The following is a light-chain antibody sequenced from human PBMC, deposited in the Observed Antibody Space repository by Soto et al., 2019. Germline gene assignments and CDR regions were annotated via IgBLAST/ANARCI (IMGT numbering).Light chain of an antibody. CDR3: QPYGSSPWT. CDR2: GAS. Sequence: EIVLTQSPGTLSLSPGERATLSCRASQSVSSSYLAWYQQKPGQAPRLLIYGASSRATGIPDRFSVSGSGTDFTLTISRLEPEDFAVYYCQPYGSSPWTFGQGTKVEIK. CDR1: QSVSSSY. J-gene: IGKJ1*01. V-gene: IGKV3-20*01.